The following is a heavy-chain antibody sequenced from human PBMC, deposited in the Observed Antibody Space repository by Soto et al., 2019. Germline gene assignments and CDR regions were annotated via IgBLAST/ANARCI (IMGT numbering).Heavy chain of an antibody. CDR3: ARDGGRHSGGIDY. J-gene: IGHJ4*02. D-gene: IGHD1-26*01. CDR2: IIPIFGTA. V-gene: IGHV1-69*01. CDR1: GGTFRSYS. Sequence: QVQLVQSGAEVKKPGSSEKVSCKASGGTFRSYSINWVRQAPGQGLEWMGEIIPIFGTANYAQKFQGRVTITADESTSTAYMELSSLRSEDTAVYYCARDGGRHSGGIDYWGQGTLVTVSS.